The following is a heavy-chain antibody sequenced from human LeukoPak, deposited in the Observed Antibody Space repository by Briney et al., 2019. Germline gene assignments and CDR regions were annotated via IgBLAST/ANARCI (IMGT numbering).Heavy chain of an antibody. CDR2: ICSSSSYI. CDR3: ARDSGREVLLWFGELTHYYYGMDV. J-gene: IGHJ6*04. CDR1: GFTFSSYS. V-gene: IGHV3-21*01. Sequence: PGGSLRLSCAASGFTFSSYSMNWVRQAPGKGLEWVSSICSSSSYIYYADSVKGRFTISRDNAKNSLYLQMNNLRAEDTAVYYCARDSGREVLLWFGELTHYYYGMDVWGKGTTVTVSS. D-gene: IGHD3-10*01.